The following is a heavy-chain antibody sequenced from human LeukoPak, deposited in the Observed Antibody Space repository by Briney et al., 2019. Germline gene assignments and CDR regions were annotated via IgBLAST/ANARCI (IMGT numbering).Heavy chain of an antibody. Sequence: SETLSLTCAVYGGSFSGYYWSWIRQPPGKGLEWIGEINHSGSTNYNPSLKSRVTISVDTSKNQFSLKLSSVTAADTAVYYCARRKYYGSTRSPCYFDYWGQGTLVTVSS. CDR2: INHSGST. CDR1: GGSFSGYY. V-gene: IGHV4-34*01. CDR3: ARRKYYGSTRSPCYFDY. D-gene: IGHD3-10*01. J-gene: IGHJ4*02.